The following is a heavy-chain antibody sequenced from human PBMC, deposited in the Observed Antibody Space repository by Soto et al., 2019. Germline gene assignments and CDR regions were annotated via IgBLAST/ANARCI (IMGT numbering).Heavy chain of an antibody. CDR2: IIPMFGTI. D-gene: IGHD3-22*01. CDR3: ARDGTQYDSIGHSL. V-gene: IGHV1-69*06. J-gene: IGHJ4*02. CDR1: GGTFNNYA. Sequence: QVKLVQSGAEVKKPGSSVKVSCKASGGTFNNYAISWVRQAPGQGLEWMGKIIPMFGTIHFAQKFEGRVTITADTSATTGYMELSSLNSEDTAIYYCARDGTQYDSIGHSLWGQGTLVTVS.